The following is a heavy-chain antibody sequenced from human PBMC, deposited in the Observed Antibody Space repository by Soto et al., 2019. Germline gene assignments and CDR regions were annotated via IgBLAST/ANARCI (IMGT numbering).Heavy chain of an antibody. CDR3: AGGKHYYDSSGYYSGGYYYYYGMDV. V-gene: IGHV1-8*01. J-gene: IGHJ6*02. Sequence: ASVKVSCKASGYTFTSYDINWVRQATGQGLEWMGWMNPNSGNTGYAQKFQGRVTMTRNTSISTAYMELSSLRSEDTAVYYCAGGKHYYDSSGYYSGGYYYYYGMDVWGQGTTVTVSS. D-gene: IGHD3-22*01. CDR2: MNPNSGNT. CDR1: GYTFTSYD.